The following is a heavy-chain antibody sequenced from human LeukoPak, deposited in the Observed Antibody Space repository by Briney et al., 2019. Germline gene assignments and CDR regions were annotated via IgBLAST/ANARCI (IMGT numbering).Heavy chain of an antibody. J-gene: IGHJ3*02. Sequence: SETLSLTCSVSGDSITGYYWGWIRQPPGKGLEWIGNIYYTGNTYYNSSLKNRVTISLDTSKNQFSLKVISMTAAYTAAYYCTESDGYGLIRICGRGTMVTVSS. CDR1: GDSITGYY. D-gene: IGHD3-10*01. CDR3: TESDGYGLIRI. V-gene: IGHV4-39*07. CDR2: IYYTGNT.